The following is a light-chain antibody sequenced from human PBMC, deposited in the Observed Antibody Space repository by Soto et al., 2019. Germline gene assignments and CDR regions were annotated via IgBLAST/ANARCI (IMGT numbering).Light chain of an antibody. CDR3: QQYNRYSWT. CDR2: KAS. V-gene: IGKV1-5*03. J-gene: IGKJ1*01. Sequence: DIQMTQSPSTLSASVGDRVTITCRASQSISDWLAWYQQKPGKAPKLLIYKASTLESGVPSRFSGSGSGTEFTLTIRSLQPDDFATYYCQQYNRYSWTFGQGTKVEIK. CDR1: QSISDW.